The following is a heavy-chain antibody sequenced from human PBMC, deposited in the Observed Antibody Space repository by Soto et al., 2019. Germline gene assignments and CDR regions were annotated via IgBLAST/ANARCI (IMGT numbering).Heavy chain of an antibody. V-gene: IGHV1-3*01. Sequence: ASVKVSCKASGYTFTSYSMHWVRQAPGQRLEWMGWINVGNGNTKYSQKFQGRVTITTDTSASTACMELSSLTSEDTAVYYCARERWGSGSRWFDPWGQGTLVTVSS. CDR1: GYTFTSYS. CDR3: ARERWGSGSRWFDP. D-gene: IGHD6-19*01. CDR2: INVGNGNT. J-gene: IGHJ5*02.